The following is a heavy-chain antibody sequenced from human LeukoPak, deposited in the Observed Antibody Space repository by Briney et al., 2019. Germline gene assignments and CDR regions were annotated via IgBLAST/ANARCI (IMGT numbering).Heavy chain of an antibody. J-gene: IGHJ4*02. D-gene: IGHD3-22*01. V-gene: IGHV1-24*01. CDR3: ATDYYYDSSGSYYTIDY. CDR1: GYTLTELS. CDR2: FDPEDGET. Sequence: ASVKVSCKVSGYTLTELSMHWVRQAPGKGLEWMGGFDPEDGETIYAQKFQGRVTMTEDTSTDTAYMELSSLRSEDTAVYYCATDYYYDSSGSYYTIDYWGQGTLVTVSS.